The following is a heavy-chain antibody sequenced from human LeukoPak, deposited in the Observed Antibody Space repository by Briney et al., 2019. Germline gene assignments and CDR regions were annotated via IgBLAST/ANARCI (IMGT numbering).Heavy chain of an antibody. D-gene: IGHD2-15*01. CDR2: IKEDGGEQ. J-gene: IGHJ1*01. CDR1: GFTFSSYW. CDR3: ARGGYCSGGSCYYEYFQH. Sequence: PGGSLRLSCAASGFTFSSYWMSWVRQAPGKGLEWVANIKEDGGEQYYVDSVKGRFTISRDNAKDSLYLQMNSLRAEDTAVYYCARGGYCSGGSCYYEYFQHWGQGTLVTVSS. V-gene: IGHV3-7*05.